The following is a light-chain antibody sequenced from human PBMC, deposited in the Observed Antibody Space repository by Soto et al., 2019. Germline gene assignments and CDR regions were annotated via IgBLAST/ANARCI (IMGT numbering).Light chain of an antibody. J-gene: IGKJ2*01. CDR3: QQYGSSPRT. CDR2: GAS. Sequence: EIVLTQSPGTLSLSPGERATLSCRASQSVSSSYLAWDQQKPGQAPRLLIYGASSRATGIPDRFSGSGSGTDFTLTISRLEPEDFAEYYCQQYGSSPRTFGQGTKLEIK. CDR1: QSVSSSY. V-gene: IGKV3-20*01.